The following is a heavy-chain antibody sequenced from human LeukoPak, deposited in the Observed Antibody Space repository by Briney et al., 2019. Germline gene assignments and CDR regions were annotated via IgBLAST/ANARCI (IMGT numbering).Heavy chain of an antibody. CDR1: GGTFSSYA. D-gene: IGHD3-10*01. J-gene: IGHJ4*02. V-gene: IGHV1-69*05. CDR3: ARGRYYGSGSYIY. CDR2: IIPIFGTA. Sequence: SVKVSCKASGGTFSSYAISWVRQAPGQGLEWMGRIIPIFGTANYAQKFQGRVTITTDESTSTAYMELTSLRSEDTAVYYCARGRYYGSGSYIYWGQGTLVTVSS.